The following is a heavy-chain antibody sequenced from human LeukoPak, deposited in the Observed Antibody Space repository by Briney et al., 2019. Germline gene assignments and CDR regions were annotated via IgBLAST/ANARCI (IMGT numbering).Heavy chain of an antibody. CDR3: ARMAAAGIGYFDY. J-gene: IGHJ4*02. Sequence: GGSLRLSCAASGFTFSSDSMSWVRQAPGKGLEWVSSISSSSYIYYADSVKGRFTISRDNAKNSLYLQMNSLRAEDTAVYYCARMAAAGIGYFDYWGQGTLVTVSS. V-gene: IGHV3-21*01. CDR1: GFTFSSDS. D-gene: IGHD6-13*01. CDR2: ISSSSYI.